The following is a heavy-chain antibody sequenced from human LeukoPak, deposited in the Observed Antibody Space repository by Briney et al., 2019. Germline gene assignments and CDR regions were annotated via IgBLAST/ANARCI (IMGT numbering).Heavy chain of an antibody. Sequence: PGGSLRLSCAASGFTFSSYAMSWVHQDPGKGLEWVSAISGSGGSTYYADSVEGRFTISRDNSKNTLYLQMNSLRAEDTAVYYCAKDPGPHPYYYYGMDVWGQGTTVTVSS. J-gene: IGHJ6*02. CDR3: AKDPGPHPYYYYGMDV. V-gene: IGHV3-23*01. CDR1: GFTFSSYA. CDR2: ISGSGGST.